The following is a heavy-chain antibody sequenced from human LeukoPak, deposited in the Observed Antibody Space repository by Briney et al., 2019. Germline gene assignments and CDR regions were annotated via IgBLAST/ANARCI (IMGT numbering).Heavy chain of an antibody. J-gene: IGHJ4*02. CDR3: ARDRLYSSSLRGGDYFDY. CDR1: GFSVSSNY. Sequence: GGSLRLSCAASGFSVSSNYMSWVRQAPGKGLGWVSVIYSGGSTYYADSVKGRFTISRDNSKNTLYLQMNSLRAEDTAVYYCARDRLYSSSLRGGDYFDYWGQGTLVTVSS. V-gene: IGHV3-53*01. D-gene: IGHD6-13*01. CDR2: IYSGGST.